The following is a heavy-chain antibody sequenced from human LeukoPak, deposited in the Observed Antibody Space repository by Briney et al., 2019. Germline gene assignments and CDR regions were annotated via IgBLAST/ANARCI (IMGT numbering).Heavy chain of an antibody. CDR2: IYTSGST. V-gene: IGHV4-61*02. CDR3: ASHSGGNSEVFDY. D-gene: IGHD4-23*01. J-gene: IGHJ4*02. Sequence: PSQTLSFTGTGSGGSSSSGSHYWSWIRQPAGKGLEWIGRIYTSGSTNYNPSLKSRLTISVDTSKNQFSLKVRSVTAADTAVYYCASHSGGNSEVFDYWGQGTLVTVSS. CDR1: GGSSSSGSHY.